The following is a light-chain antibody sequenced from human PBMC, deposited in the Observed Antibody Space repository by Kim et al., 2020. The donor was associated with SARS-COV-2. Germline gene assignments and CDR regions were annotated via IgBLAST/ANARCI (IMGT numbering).Light chain of an antibody. Sequence: KTVTISCTRSSGSIASNYVQWYQQRPGSAPTTVIYEDNQRPSGVPDRFSGSIDSSSNSASLTISGLKTEDKADYYCQSYDSSNVWVFGGGTQLTVL. V-gene: IGLV6-57*03. J-gene: IGLJ3*02. CDR3: QSYDSSNVWV. CDR2: EDN. CDR1: SGSIASNY.